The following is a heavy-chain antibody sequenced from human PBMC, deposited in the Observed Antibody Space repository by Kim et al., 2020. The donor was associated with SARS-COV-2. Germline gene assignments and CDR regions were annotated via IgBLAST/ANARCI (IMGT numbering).Heavy chain of an antibody. Sequence: SETLSLTCTVSGGSISSSSYYWGWIRQPPGKGLEWIGSIYYSGSTYYNPSLKSRVTISADTSKNQFSLKLSSVTAADTAVYYCARPGSYCSSTSCYWDFDYWGQGTLVTVSS. V-gene: IGHV4-39*01. CDR1: GGSISSSSYY. CDR3: ARPGSYCSSTSCYWDFDY. J-gene: IGHJ4*02. D-gene: IGHD2-2*01. CDR2: IYYSGST.